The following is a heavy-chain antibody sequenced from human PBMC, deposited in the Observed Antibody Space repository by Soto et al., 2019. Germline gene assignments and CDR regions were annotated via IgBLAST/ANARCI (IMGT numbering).Heavy chain of an antibody. D-gene: IGHD3-10*01. CDR3: ARIAYCNRGICRGVNAFDV. J-gene: IGHJ3*01. V-gene: IGHV4-39*01. CDR2: IYYPETT. Sequence: QLQLQESGPGLVKASETLSLTCIVSGYSISSANDYWGWIRQPPGKGLEWIGSIYYPETTRYNPSLKSRVTISADTSKNEVSLRLNSVTAADTAMYFCARIAYCNRGICRGVNAFDVWGQGTLVTVSS. CDR1: GYSISSANDY.